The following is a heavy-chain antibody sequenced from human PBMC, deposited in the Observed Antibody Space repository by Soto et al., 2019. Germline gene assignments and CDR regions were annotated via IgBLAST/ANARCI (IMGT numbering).Heavy chain of an antibody. CDR3: ARAYGDYGRYYYYYYYMDV. Sequence: ASVKVSCKASGYTFTSYAMHWVRQAPGQRLEWMGWINAGNGNTKYSQKFQGRVTITRDTSASTAYMELSSLRSEDTAVYYCARAYGDYGRYYYYYYYMDVWGKGTTVTVSS. CDR2: INAGNGNT. CDR1: GYTFTSYA. J-gene: IGHJ6*03. D-gene: IGHD4-17*01. V-gene: IGHV1-3*01.